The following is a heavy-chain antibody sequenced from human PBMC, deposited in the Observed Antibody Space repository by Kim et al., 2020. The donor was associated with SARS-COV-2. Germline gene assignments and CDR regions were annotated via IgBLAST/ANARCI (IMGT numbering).Heavy chain of an antibody. V-gene: IGHV3-64D*06. CDR3: VKDVRAGPAKDDYSSYAVDY. J-gene: IGHJ4*02. Sequence: GGSLRLSCSASGFTFSTYDMFWVRQAPGKGLEYVSGITKFANTYYADSVKGRFTLSRDNSKNMLYLQMSSLRPEDTAVYYCVKDVRAGPAKDDYSSYAVDYWGQGTLVTVSS. CDR2: ITKFANT. CDR1: GFTFSTYD. D-gene: IGHD4-4*01.